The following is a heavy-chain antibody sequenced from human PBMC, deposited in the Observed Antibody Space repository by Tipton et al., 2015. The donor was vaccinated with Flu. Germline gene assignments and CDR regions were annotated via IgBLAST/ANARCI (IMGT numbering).Heavy chain of an antibody. V-gene: IGHV4-61*02. CDR3: ARSPSYSGSGNYPYYCDF. J-gene: IGHJ4*02. D-gene: IGHD3-10*01. CDR1: GGSFSSGSYY. Sequence: TLSLTCSVSGGSFSSGSYYWTWIRQSAGNGLEWIGRIYTTGSTNYNPSLKSRVTLSVDTTENQFSLKLSSVTAADTAVYYCARSPSYSGSGNYPYYCDFWGQGTLVTVSS. CDR2: IYTTGST.